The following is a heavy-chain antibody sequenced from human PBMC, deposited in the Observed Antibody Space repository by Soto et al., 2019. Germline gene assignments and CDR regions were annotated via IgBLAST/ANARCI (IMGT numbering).Heavy chain of an antibody. CDR3: ARADATILIKGVIDY. D-gene: IGHD3-3*01. Sequence: SETLSLTCTVSGGSISSGCYYWSWIRQHPGKGLEWIGYIYYSGSTYYNPSLKSRVTISVDTSKNQFSLKLSSVTAADTAVYYCARADATILIKGVIDYWGQGTLVTVSS. J-gene: IGHJ4*02. V-gene: IGHV4-31*03. CDR2: IYYSGST. CDR1: GGSISSGCYY.